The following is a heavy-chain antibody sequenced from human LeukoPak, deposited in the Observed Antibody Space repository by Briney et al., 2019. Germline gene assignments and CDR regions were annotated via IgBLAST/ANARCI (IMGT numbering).Heavy chain of an antibody. J-gene: IGHJ4*02. CDR3: ARRYYDILTGYLTYYFDY. CDR2: MNPNSGNR. V-gene: IGHV1-8*01. CDR1: GYTFSSYD. Sequence: ASVKVSCKASGYTFSSYDINWVRQATGQGLEWMGYMNPNSGNREYALKFQGRVTITTDTSMSTAYLELSSLTSEDTAVYYCARRYYDILTGYLTYYFDYWGQGTLVTVSS. D-gene: IGHD3-9*01.